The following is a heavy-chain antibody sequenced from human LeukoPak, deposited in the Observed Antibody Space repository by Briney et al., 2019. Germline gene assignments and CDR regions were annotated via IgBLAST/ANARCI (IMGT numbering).Heavy chain of an antibody. Sequence: SETLSLTCTVSGVSISTYYWSWIRQPPGKGPEWIGYIYSSGTTNYNPSLKSRVTISIDTSKNEFSLKLSSVTAADTAVYYCARHHLNYDILTGYYKYYFDYWGQGTLVTVSS. CDR1: GVSISTYY. CDR3: ARHHLNYDILTGYYKYYFDY. D-gene: IGHD3-9*01. V-gene: IGHV4-59*08. CDR2: IYSSGTT. J-gene: IGHJ4*02.